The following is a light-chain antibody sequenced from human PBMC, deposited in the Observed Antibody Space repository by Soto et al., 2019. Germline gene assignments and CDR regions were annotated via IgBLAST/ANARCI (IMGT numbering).Light chain of an antibody. V-gene: IGKV1-27*01. J-gene: IGKJ3*01. Sequence: DIQMTQSPSSLSASVGDRVTITCRASQGITNSLAWYQQKPGKIPKLLIYAASTLQSGVPSRFSGSGSGTDFTLPISSLQPEDVATYYCQKYNSVPFTVGPGTKVDIK. CDR1: QGITNS. CDR2: AAS. CDR3: QKYNSVPFT.